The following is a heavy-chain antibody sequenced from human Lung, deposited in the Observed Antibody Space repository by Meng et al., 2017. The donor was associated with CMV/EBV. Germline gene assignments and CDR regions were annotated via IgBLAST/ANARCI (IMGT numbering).Heavy chain of an antibody. J-gene: IGHJ5*01. Sequence: SVXVSXKTSGDTFGYFAISWVRQAPGQGLEWMGGIIPLLTVKNYAQNFQGRVTISADKSTASVYLELTGLRPDDTAVYFCARDPTVAAAGSTSFDSWGQGXLVTVSS. CDR3: ARDPTVAAAGSTSFDS. D-gene: IGHD6-25*01. CDR1: GDTFGYFA. V-gene: IGHV1-69*10. CDR2: IIPLLTVK.